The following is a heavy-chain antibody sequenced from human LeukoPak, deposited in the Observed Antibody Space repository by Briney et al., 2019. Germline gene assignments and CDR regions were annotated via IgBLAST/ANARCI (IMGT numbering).Heavy chain of an antibody. V-gene: IGHV4-4*09. D-gene: IGHD6-13*01. CDR3: ARFAAAFDY. CDR2: IYTSGST. J-gene: IGHJ4*02. CDR1: GGSISSYY. Sequence: SETLSLTCTVSGGSISSYYWSWIRQPPGKGLEWIGYIYTSGSTNYNPSLKSRVTISVDTSKNQFSLKLSSVTAADTAVYYCARFAAAFDYWGQGTLVTVSS.